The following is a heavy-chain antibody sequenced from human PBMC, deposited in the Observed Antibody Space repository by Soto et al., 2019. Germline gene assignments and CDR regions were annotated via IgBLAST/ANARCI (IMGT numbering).Heavy chain of an antibody. J-gene: IGHJ4*02. Sequence: EVQLVESGGGLVQPGGSLRLSCAASGFTFSSYWMSWVRQAPGKGLEWVANIKQDGSEKYYVDSVKGRFTISRDNAKNSLYLQMNSRRAEDTAVYYCARDGNVVVVAAVFHYWGQGTLVTVSS. V-gene: IGHV3-7*01. CDR1: GFTFSSYW. CDR3: ARDGNVVVVAAVFHY. D-gene: IGHD2-15*01. CDR2: IKQDGSEK.